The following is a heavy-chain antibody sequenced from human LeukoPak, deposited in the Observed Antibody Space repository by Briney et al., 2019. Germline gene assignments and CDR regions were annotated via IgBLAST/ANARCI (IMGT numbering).Heavy chain of an antibody. J-gene: IGHJ1*01. CDR1: GFTFDDYA. D-gene: IGHD3-22*01. Sequence: GGSLRLSCAASGFTFDDYAMHWARQAPGKGLEWVSRVSWNGGSIGYADSVKGRFTISRDNAKNSLYLQMNSLRTEDTALYYCAKDWDSGGYCIEYWGQGTRVTVSS. V-gene: IGHV3-9*01. CDR3: AKDWDSGGYCIEY. CDR2: VSWNGGSI.